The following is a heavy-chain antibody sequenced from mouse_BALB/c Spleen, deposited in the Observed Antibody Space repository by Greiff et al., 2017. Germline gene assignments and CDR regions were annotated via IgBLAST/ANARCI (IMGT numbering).Heavy chain of an antibody. CDR1: GYTFSSYW. CDR3: ARGLGRGRYFDY. CDR2: ILPGSGST. D-gene: IGHD4-1*01. Sequence: VQLQQSGAELMKPGASVKISCKATGYTFSSYWIEWVKQRPGHGLEWIGEILPGSGSTNYNEKFKGKATFTADTSSNTAYMQLSSLTSEDSAVYYCARGLGRGRYFDYWGQGTTLTVSS. J-gene: IGHJ2*01. V-gene: IGHV1-9*01.